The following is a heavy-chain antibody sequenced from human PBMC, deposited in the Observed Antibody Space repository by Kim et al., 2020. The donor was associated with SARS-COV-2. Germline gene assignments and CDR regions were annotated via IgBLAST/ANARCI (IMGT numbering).Heavy chain of an antibody. CDR3: ARARYSYGYMVLGNYGYVEL. CDR2: IGTAGDT. CDR1: GFTFSSYD. Sequence: GGSLRLSCAASGFTFSSYDMNWVRQATGKGLEWVSAIGTAGDTYYPGSVKGRFTISRENAKNSLYLQMNSLRAGDTAVYYCARARYSYGYMVLGNYGYVELWGGGTLVTVSS. V-gene: IGHV3-13*01. J-gene: IGHJ2*01. D-gene: IGHD5-18*01.